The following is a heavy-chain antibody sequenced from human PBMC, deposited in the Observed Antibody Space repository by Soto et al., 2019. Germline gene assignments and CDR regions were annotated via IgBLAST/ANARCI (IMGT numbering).Heavy chain of an antibody. D-gene: IGHD1-1*01. CDR3: ARGSRADPGNDWFDP. V-gene: IGHV4-31*03. J-gene: IGHJ5*02. CDR1: GGSISSGGYY. CDR2: IYYSGST. Sequence: TLSLTCTVSGGSISSGGYYWSWIRQHPGKGLEWIGYIYYSGSTYYNPSLKSRVTISVDTSKTQFSLKLSSVTAADTAVYYCARGSRADPGNDWFDPWGQGNLVTVSA.